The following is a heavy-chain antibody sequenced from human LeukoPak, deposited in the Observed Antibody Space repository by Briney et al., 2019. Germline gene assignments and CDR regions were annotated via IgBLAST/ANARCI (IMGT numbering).Heavy chain of an antibody. CDR1: GFPFSSYW. CDR3: TRVGYIDEGIDY. J-gene: IGHJ4*02. CDR2: IKQDGSKK. V-gene: IGHV3-7*04. Sequence: GGSLRLSCVASGFPFSSYWMTWVRQAPGKGLEWVANIKQDGSKKSYMDSVKGRFTISRDNAKNSLYLQMNSLRAEDTAIYYCTRVGYIDEGIDYWGQGTLVTVSS. D-gene: IGHD5-24*01.